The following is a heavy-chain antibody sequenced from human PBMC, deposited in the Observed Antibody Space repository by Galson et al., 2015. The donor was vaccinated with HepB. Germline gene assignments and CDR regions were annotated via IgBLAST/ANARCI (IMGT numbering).Heavy chain of an antibody. CDR1: GGSISSGSYY. V-gene: IGHV4-61*02. CDR2: IYTSGST. Sequence: TLSLTCTVSGGSISSGSYYWSWIRQPAGKGLEWIGRIYTSGSTNYNPSLKSRVTMSVDTSKNQFSLKLSSVTAADTAVYYCARDGKNYDILTGYHVSDNWFDPWGQGTLVTVSS. CDR3: ARDGKNYDILTGYHVSDNWFDP. J-gene: IGHJ5*02. D-gene: IGHD3-9*01.